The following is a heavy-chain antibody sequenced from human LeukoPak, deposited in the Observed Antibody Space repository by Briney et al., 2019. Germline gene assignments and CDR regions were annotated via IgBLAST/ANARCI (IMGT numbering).Heavy chain of an antibody. D-gene: IGHD5-18*01. J-gene: IGHJ4*02. V-gene: IGHV3-23*01. CDR3: AHGYSYAKYYFDY. CDR2: ISGSGGST. CDR1: GFTFSSYA. Sequence: GGSLRLSCAASGFTFSSYAMSWVCQAPGKGLEWVSAISGSGGSTYYADSVKGRFTISRDNSKNTLYLQMNSLRAEDTAVYYCAHGYSYAKYYFDYWGQGTLVTVSS.